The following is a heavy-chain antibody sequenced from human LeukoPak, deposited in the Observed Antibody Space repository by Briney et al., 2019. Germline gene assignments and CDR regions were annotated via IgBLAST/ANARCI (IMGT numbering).Heavy chain of an antibody. CDR3: ARLPFYYDSSGSLRGWFDP. Sequence: GESLKISCKGSGYSFTSYWIGWVRQMPGKGLEWMGIIYPGDSDTRYSPSFQGQVTISADKSISTAYLQWSSLKASDTAMYYCARLPFYYDSSGSLRGWFDPWGQGTLVTVSS. CDR1: GYSFTSYW. V-gene: IGHV5-51*01. J-gene: IGHJ5*02. CDR2: IYPGDSDT. D-gene: IGHD3-22*01.